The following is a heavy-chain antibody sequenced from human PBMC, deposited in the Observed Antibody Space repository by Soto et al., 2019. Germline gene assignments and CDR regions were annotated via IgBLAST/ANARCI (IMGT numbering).Heavy chain of an antibody. CDR2: ISSSSSYI. CDR1: GFTFSSYS. V-gene: IGHV3-21*01. D-gene: IGHD5-12*01. CDR3: ARDPIVATSNEWNFYYMDV. J-gene: IGHJ6*03. Sequence: LRLSCAASGFTFSSYSMNWVRQAPGKGLEWVSSISSSSSYIYYADSVKGRFTISRDNAKNSLYLQMNSLRAEDTAVYYCARDPIVATSNEWNFYYMDVWGKGTTVTVSS.